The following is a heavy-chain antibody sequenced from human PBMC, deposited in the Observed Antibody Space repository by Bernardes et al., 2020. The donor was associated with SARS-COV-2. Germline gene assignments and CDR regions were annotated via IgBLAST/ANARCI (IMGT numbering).Heavy chain of an antibody. CDR3: AREQYSGYDRKYYFDY. D-gene: IGHD5-12*01. CDR1: GFTFSSYS. V-gene: IGHV3-21*01. CDR2: ISSSSSYI. J-gene: IGHJ4*02. Sequence: GSLRLSCAASGFTFSSYSMNWVRQAPGKGLEWVSSISSSSSYIYYADSVKGRFTISRDNAKNSLYLQMNSLRAEDTAVYYCAREQYSGYDRKYYFDYWGQGTLVTVSS.